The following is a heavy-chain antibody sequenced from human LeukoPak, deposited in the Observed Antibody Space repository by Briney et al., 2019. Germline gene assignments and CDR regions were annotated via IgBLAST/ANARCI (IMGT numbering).Heavy chain of an antibody. D-gene: IGHD3-16*01. CDR2: FSYSGGT. Sequence: SETLSLTCTVSGGSINNLFWTWIRQPPGKGLEWIGYFSYSGGTTYNPSLKSRVTVSVDTSKNQFSLNLNSVTAADTAVYYCAREGPLGKYYDYWGQGTLVTVSS. CDR3: AREGPLGKYYDY. V-gene: IGHV4-59*01. CDR1: GGSINNLF. J-gene: IGHJ4*02.